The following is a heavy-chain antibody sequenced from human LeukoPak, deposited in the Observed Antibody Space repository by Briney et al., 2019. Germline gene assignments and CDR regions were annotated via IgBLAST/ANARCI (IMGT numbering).Heavy chain of an antibody. Sequence: PGGSLRLSCAASGFTFSTYTMHWVRQAPGKGLEWASCIDISGTSMYYADSVKGRFTISRDNAKNSLFLQMHSLRAEDTAVYYCARPSRSGYSTGWPDYWGQGTLVTVSS. CDR2: IDISGTSM. J-gene: IGHJ4*02. V-gene: IGHV3-21*01. CDR3: ARPSRSGYSTGWPDY. D-gene: IGHD6-19*01. CDR1: GFTFSTYT.